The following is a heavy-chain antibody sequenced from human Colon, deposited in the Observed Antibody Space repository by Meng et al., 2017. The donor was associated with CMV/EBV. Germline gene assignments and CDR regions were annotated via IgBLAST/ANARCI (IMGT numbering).Heavy chain of an antibody. Sequence: SETLSLTCNVSGYSISSGYFWGWIRQPPGKGLEWVAIGYHSGFTSYNPSLKSRATISVDTSKNQLSLNLTSVTAADTAVYYCARDNGLRRFDHWGQGTLVTVSS. V-gene: IGHV4-38-2*02. CDR2: GYHSGFT. J-gene: IGHJ4*02. CDR1: GYSISSGYF. CDR3: ARDNGLRRFDH. D-gene: IGHD2-8*01.